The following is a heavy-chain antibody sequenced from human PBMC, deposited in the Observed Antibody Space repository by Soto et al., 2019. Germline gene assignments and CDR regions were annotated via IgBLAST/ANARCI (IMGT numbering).Heavy chain of an antibody. V-gene: IGHV3-74*01. Sequence: EVQLVESGGGLVQPGGSLRLSCAASGFTFSDYWMHWVRQVPGKGLEWVSRIKRDGGTANYADSVKGRFTISRDNAKNTLYLEMNSLRVEDKADYYCARGLHNYYYQDVWGKGTTVTVS. CDR2: IKRDGGTA. CDR3: ARGLHNYYYQDV. D-gene: IGHD2-21*02. CDR1: GFTFSDYW. J-gene: IGHJ6*03.